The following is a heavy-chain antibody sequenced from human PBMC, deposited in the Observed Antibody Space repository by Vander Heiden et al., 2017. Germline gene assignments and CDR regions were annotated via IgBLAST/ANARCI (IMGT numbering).Heavy chain of an antibody. V-gene: IGHV4-39*01. D-gene: IGHD3-3*02. J-gene: IGHJ5*02. CDR2: IFKTGRT. CDR3: ARSFLAGWFDP. CDR1: GGSLSSGDYD. Sequence: LLQESVPGLVTPSATLSLTCSVSGGSLSSGDYDWSWIRQPPGKGLEWIGTIFKTGRTYSNSSLKSRLTLSVDPSKSLFSLRLNSVTATDTATYYCARSFLAGWFDPWGQGTLVTVSS.